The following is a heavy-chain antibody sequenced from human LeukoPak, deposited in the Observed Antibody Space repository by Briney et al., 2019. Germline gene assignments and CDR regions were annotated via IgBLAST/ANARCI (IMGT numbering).Heavy chain of an antibody. J-gene: IGHJ4*02. CDR3: ANELPGIAAAGTLPGGDY. D-gene: IGHD6-13*01. Sequence: ASVKVSCKAFGATFSSYAFSWVRQAPGQGLEWMGWINTNTGNPTYAQGFTGRFVFSLDTSVSTAYMQISGLKAEDTAVYYCANELPGIAAAGTLPGGDYWGQGTLVTVSS. V-gene: IGHV7-4-1*02. CDR2: INTNTGNP. CDR1: GATFSSYA.